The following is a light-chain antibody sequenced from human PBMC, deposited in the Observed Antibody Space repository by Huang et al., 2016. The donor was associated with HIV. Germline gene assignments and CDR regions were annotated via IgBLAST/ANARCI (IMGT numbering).Light chain of an antibody. V-gene: IGKV3D-15*01. CDR3: QQYDNWPPGLT. CDR1: QNVRSN. Sequence: EIVMTQSPATLSVSPGGGSTLSCRASQNVRSNLDWYPQTPGQAPRLLSYDTSARAAGVPARFSGSGSGTEFTLTISVRQSEDFAVDYCQQYDNWPPGLTFGGGTKVEI. CDR2: DTS. J-gene: IGKJ4*01.